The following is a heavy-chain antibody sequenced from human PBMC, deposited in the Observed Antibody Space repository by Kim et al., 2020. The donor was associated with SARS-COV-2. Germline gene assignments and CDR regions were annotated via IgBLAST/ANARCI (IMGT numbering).Heavy chain of an antibody. CDR3: ARQGSSWYPDY. D-gene: IGHD6-13*01. Sequence: GGSLRLSCEASGFTFSSYWMTWVRQAPGKGLEWVANIKQDGSEKDYVDSVKGRFTISRDNAKNSLYLQMNSLRAEDTAVYYCARQGSSWYPDYWGQGTLVTVSS. CDR2: IKQDGSEK. J-gene: IGHJ4*02. CDR1: GFTFSSYW. V-gene: IGHV3-7*01.